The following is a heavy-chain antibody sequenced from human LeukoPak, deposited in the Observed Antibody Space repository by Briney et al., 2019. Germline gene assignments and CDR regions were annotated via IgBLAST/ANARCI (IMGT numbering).Heavy chain of an antibody. CDR2: IKQDGSEK. CDR3: TRTEIYCSSTSCYSHGPPNFDY. D-gene: IGHD2-2*01. V-gene: IGHV3-7*01. J-gene: IGHJ4*02. CDR1: GFTFSSYW. Sequence: PGGSLRLSCAASGFTFSSYWMSWVRQAPGKGLEWVANIKQDGSEKYYVDSVKGRFTISRDNAKNSLYLQMNSLRAEDTAVYYCTRTEIYCSSTSCYSHGPPNFDYWGQGTLVTVSS.